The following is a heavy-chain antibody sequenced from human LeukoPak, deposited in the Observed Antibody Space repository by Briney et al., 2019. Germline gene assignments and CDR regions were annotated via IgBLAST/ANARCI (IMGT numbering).Heavy chain of an antibody. Sequence: GGSLRLSYAASGFTFSSYAMSWVRQAPGKGLEWVSAISGSGGSTYYADSVKGRFTISRDNSKNTLYLQMNSLRAEDTAVYYCATFERMVRGVITSSRFDPWGQGTLVTVSS. CDR2: ISGSGGST. D-gene: IGHD3-10*01. V-gene: IGHV3-23*01. J-gene: IGHJ5*02. CDR3: ATFERMVRGVITSSRFDP. CDR1: GFTFSSYA.